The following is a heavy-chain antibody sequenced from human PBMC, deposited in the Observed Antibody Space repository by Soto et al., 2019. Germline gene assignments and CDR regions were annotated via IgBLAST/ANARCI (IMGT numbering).Heavy chain of an antibody. Sequence: GASVKVSCKVSGYTLTELSMHWVRQAPGKGLEWMGGFDPEDGETIYAQKSQGRVTMTEDTSTDTAYMELSSLRSEDTAVYYCATLDIVATTAFDYWGQGTLVTVSS. D-gene: IGHD5-12*01. CDR2: FDPEDGET. J-gene: IGHJ4*02. CDR3: ATLDIVATTAFDY. CDR1: GYTLTELS. V-gene: IGHV1-24*01.